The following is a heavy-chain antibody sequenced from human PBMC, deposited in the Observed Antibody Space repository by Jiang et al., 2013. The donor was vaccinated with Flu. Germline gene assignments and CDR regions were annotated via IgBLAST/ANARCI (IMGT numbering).Heavy chain of an antibody. CDR1: GFTFSSYG. CDR2: IRNDGSIK. Sequence: VQLVESGGGVVQPGGSLRLSCVASGFTFSSYGIHWVRQAPGKGLEWVSFIRNDGSIKYYADSVKGRFTISRDNTKNTLYLQMNSLRAEDTAVYYCAKDRPPXTMIVVVSFDYWGQGTRVTVSS. J-gene: IGHJ4*02. V-gene: IGHV3-30*02. CDR3: AKDRPPXTMIVVVSFDY. D-gene: IGHD3-22*01.